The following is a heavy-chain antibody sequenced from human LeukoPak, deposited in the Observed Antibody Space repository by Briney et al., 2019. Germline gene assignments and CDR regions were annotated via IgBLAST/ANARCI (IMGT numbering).Heavy chain of an antibody. J-gene: IGHJ4*02. CDR3: ARDQFGYNSYFDY. CDR2: INHSGST. D-gene: IGHD5-24*01. CDR1: GGSFSGYY. V-gene: IGHV4-34*01. Sequence: PSETLSLTCAVYGGSFSGYYWSWIRQPPGKGLEWIGEINHSGSTNYNPSLKSRVTISVDTSKNQFSLKLSSVTAADTAVYYCARDQFGYNSYFDYWGQGTLVTVSS.